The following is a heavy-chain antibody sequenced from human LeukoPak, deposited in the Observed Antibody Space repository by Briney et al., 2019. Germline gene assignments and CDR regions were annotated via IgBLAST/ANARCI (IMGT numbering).Heavy chain of an antibody. D-gene: IGHD3-9*01. V-gene: IGHV7-4-1*02. CDR3: ARGGFDSRWASDI. Sequence: GASVKVSCKASGYTFSRYAMNWVRQAPGQGLEWMGWINTNTGNPTYAQGFTGRFVFSLDTSVSTAYLQISSLKAEDTAVYYCARGGFDSRWASDIWGQGTMVTVSS. CDR2: INTNTGNP. J-gene: IGHJ3*02. CDR1: GYTFSRYA.